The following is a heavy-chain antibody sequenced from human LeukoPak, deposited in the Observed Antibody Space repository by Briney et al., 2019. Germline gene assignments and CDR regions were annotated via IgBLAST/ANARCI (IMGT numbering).Heavy chain of an antibody. CDR2: INPNSGGT. D-gene: IGHD2-15*01. CDR1: GYTFTSYY. CDR3: ARVVDETYAFDI. V-gene: IGHV1-2*02. Sequence: GASVKVSCKASGYTFTSYYMHWVRQAPGQGLEWMGWINPNSGGTNYAQKFQGRVTMTRDTSISTAYMELSRLRSDDTAVYYCARVVDETYAFDIWGQGTMVTVSS. J-gene: IGHJ3*02.